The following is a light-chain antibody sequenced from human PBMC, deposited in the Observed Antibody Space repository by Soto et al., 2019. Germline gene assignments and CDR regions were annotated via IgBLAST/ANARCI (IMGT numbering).Light chain of an antibody. CDR1: QSISNY. Sequence: DIQMTQSPSTLSASVGDRVTITCRASQSISNYLAWYQQKPGKVPKLLIYAASTLQSGVPSRFSGSGSGTDFTLTISSLQPEDVATYYCQKYNSASFTFGGGTKVDIK. J-gene: IGKJ4*01. V-gene: IGKV1-27*01. CDR2: AAS. CDR3: QKYNSASFT.